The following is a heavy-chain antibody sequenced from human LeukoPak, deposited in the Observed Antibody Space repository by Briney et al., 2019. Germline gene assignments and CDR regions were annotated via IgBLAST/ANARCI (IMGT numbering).Heavy chain of an antibody. D-gene: IGHD3-22*01. V-gene: IGHV1-2*02. Sequence: GASVKVSCKASGYTFTSYYMHWVRQAPGQGLEWMGWINPNSGGTTYAQKFQGRVTMTRDTAISTVYMELRRLRSDDTAVYYCARDRLPKANPNRYYDTSGYYLAYWGQGTLVTVSS. CDR3: ARDRLPKANPNRYYDTSGYYLAY. J-gene: IGHJ4*02. CDR2: INPNSGGT. CDR1: GYTFTSYY.